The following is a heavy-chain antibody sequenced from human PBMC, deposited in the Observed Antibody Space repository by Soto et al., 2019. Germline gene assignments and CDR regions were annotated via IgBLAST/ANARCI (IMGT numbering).Heavy chain of an antibody. D-gene: IGHD1-20*01. Sequence: ASVKVSCKVSGNTLTELSIHWVRQAPGKGLEWMGGFDPEDGETIYAQKCQGRVTMTEDTSTDTAYMELSSLRSEDTAVYYCATWVYNWSSRDHAFDIWGQGTMVTVSS. CDR3: ATWVYNWSSRDHAFDI. CDR1: GNTLTELS. V-gene: IGHV1-24*01. CDR2: FDPEDGET. J-gene: IGHJ3*02.